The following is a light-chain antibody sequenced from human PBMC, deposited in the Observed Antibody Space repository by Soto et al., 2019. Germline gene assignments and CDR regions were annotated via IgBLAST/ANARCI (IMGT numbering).Light chain of an antibody. CDR1: SSDVGGYNY. V-gene: IGLV2-14*01. J-gene: IGLJ1*01. CDR3: RSYTSSSTSV. CDR2: EVS. Sequence: QSALTQPASVSGSPGQSITISCTGTSSDVGGYNYVSWYQQHPGKAPKLMIYEVSNRPSGVSNRFSGSKSGNNASLTISGLQAEDEADYYCRSYTSSSTSVFGTGTKLTVL.